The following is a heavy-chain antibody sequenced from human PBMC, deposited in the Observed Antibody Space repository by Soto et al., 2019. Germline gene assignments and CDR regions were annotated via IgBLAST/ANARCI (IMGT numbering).Heavy chain of an antibody. Sequence: ASVKVSCTVSGYTLTALSIHWVRQAPGKGPEWMARFDPEDSETIYAQKFQSRVTMTEDTYTDTAHMQLSRVRSEDTAVYYCAIGLEVPVAIYFDDWGEGTLVRVS. CDR3: AIGLEVPVAIYFDD. CDR1: GYTLTALS. V-gene: IGHV1-24*01. D-gene: IGHD2-2*01. CDR2: FDPEDSET. J-gene: IGHJ4*02.